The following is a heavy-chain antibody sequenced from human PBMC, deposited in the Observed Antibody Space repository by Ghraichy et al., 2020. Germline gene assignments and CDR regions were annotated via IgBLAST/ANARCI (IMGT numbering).Heavy chain of an antibody. Sequence: GGSLRLSCAASGFTVSSNYMSWVRQAPGKGLEWVSVIYSGGSTYYADSVKGRFTISRDNSKNSLYLQMNSLRAEDTAVYYCAREGISSWFRAYYYMDVWGKGTTVTVSS. CDR1: GFTVSSNY. CDR2: IYSGGST. J-gene: IGHJ6*03. CDR3: AREGISSWFRAYYYMDV. D-gene: IGHD3-10*01. V-gene: IGHV3-53*01.